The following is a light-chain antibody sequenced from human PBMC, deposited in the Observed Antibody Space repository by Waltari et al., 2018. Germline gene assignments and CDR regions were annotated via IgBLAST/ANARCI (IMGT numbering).Light chain of an antibody. V-gene: IGLV2-14*01. CDR2: EVS. CDR1: SSDIGGYTF. Sequence: QSALTQPASVSGSPGQSITISCTGTSSDIGGYTFVSWYQQHPGKAPHLMIYEVSYRPSGISNRFSGSKSGNTASLTISGLQADDEADYYCSSHVSTDTVLFGGGTKLTVL. CDR3: SSHVSTDTVL. J-gene: IGLJ3*02.